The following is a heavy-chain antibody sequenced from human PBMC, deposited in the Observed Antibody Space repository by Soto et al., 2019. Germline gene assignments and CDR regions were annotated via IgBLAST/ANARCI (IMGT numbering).Heavy chain of an antibody. D-gene: IGHD2-8*01. V-gene: IGHV3-15*07. Sequence: PGGSLRLSCAASGFTFSNAWMNWVRQAPGKGLEWVGRIKSKTDGGTTDYAAPVKGRFTISRDDSKNTLYLQMNSLKTEDTAVYYCTTDTAGDIVLMVYEGPDYFDYSGQGTLVTVSS. J-gene: IGHJ4*02. CDR2: IKSKTDGGTT. CDR1: GFTFSNAW. CDR3: TTDTAGDIVLMVYEGPDYFDY.